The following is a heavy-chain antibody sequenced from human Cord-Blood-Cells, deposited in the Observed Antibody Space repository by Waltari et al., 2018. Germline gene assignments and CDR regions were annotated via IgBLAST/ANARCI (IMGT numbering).Heavy chain of an antibody. CDR1: GFTVSTTY. V-gene: IGHV3-53*01. D-gene: IGHD3-22*01. CDR3: ARGIVVVMDV. J-gene: IGHJ6*02. CDR2: IYSGGST. Sequence: EVQLVESGGGLIQPGGSLTLSCAAPGFTVSTTYMSWVRQAPGKGLEWVSVIYSGGSTYYADSVKGRFTIARDNSKNTLYLQMNSLRAEDTAVYYCARGIVVVMDVWGQGTTVTVSS.